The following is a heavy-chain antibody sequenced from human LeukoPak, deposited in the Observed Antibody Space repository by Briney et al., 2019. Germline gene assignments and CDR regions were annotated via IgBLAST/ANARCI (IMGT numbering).Heavy chain of an antibody. CDR1: GFIVSSNY. CDR3: AREGSYCGGGCYSNSYFDY. V-gene: IGHV3-53*05. J-gene: IGHJ4*02. CDR2: IYSGGST. D-gene: IGHD2-21*02. Sequence: PGGSLRLSCAASGFIVSSNYMSWVRQAPGKGLEWVSVIYSGGSTYYADSVKGRFTISRDNSKNTLYLQMNSLRPEDTAVYYCAREGSYCGGGCYSNSYFDYWGQGTLVTVSS.